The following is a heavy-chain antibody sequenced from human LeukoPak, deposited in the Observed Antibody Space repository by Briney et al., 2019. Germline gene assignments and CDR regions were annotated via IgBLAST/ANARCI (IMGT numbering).Heavy chain of an antibody. J-gene: IGHJ5*02. Sequence: ASVKVSCKASGYTFTGYYMHWVRQAPGQGLEWMGRINPNSGGTNYAQKFQGRVTMTRDTSISTAYMERSRLRSDDTAVYYCARERTPYYYDSSGYYYRGWFDPWGQGTLVTVSS. CDR2: INPNSGGT. D-gene: IGHD3-22*01. V-gene: IGHV1-2*06. CDR3: ARERTPYYYDSSGYYYRGWFDP. CDR1: GYTFTGYY.